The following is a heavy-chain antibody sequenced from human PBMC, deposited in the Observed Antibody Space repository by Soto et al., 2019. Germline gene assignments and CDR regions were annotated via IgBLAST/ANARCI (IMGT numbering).Heavy chain of an antibody. Sequence: QVQLVQSGAEVKKPGASVKVSCKASGYTFTSYGISWVRQAPGQGLEWMGWISAYNGNTNYAQKLQGRVTMTTDTATSTAYMELGRLGSDDTAVDYCARDTRRVGSSGGRFDPWGQGTLVTVSS. J-gene: IGHJ5*02. D-gene: IGHD6-19*01. V-gene: IGHV1-18*01. CDR1: GYTFTSYG. CDR3: ARDTRRVGSSGGRFDP. CDR2: ISAYNGNT.